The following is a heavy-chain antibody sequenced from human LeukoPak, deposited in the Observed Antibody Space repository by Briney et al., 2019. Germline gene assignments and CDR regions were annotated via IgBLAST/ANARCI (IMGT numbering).Heavy chain of an antibody. V-gene: IGHV3-30*04. CDR1: GFTFSSYA. D-gene: IGHD5-12*01. CDR2: ISYEGRNK. Sequence: GGSLRLSCAGSGFTFSSYALHWVRQAPGKGLEWVAVISYEGRNKYYADSVKGRFSISRDDSKNTVSLQMNSLRSEDTAVYYCARDQLAFSGYDTLFDYWGQGTLVTVSS. J-gene: IGHJ4*02. CDR3: ARDQLAFSGYDTLFDY.